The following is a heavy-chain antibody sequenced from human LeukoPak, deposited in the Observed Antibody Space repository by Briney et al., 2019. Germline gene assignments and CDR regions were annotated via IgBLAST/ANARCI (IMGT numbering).Heavy chain of an antibody. V-gene: IGHV1-2*02. CDR3: ARGSTQLWSYFDY. CDR2: INPNSGGT. D-gene: IGHD5-18*01. J-gene: IGHJ4*02. CDR1: GYTFTGYY. Sequence: ASVKVSCKPSGYTFTGYYIHWVRQAPGQGLEWTGWINPNSGGTNYAQKFQGRVTMTRDTSISTAYMELSRLTSDDTAVYYCARGSTQLWSYFDYWGQGTLVTVSS.